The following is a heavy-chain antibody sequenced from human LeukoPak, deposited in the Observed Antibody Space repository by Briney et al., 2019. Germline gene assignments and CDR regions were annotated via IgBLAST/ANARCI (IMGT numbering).Heavy chain of an antibody. CDR2: IYSGGST. CDR1: GFTVSHNY. CDR3: GILPGSGH. D-gene: IGHD2-15*01. Sequence: GGSLRLSCAASGFTVSHNYMTWVHQAPGKGLEWVSIIYSGGSTYYADSVKGRFTISRDNSKNTLYLQMNSLRAEDTAVYYCGILPGSGHWGQGTLVTVSS. V-gene: IGHV3-53*01. J-gene: IGHJ1*01.